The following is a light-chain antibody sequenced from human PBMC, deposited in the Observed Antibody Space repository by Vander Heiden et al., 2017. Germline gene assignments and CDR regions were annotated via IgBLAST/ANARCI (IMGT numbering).Light chain of an antibody. Sequence: QPAPVSGSPRQSITLSCTGTSSDVGRYNFVSWYQQYPGKVPKLIIYEVSYRPSGVSSRFAGSKSGNTASLTISGLQAEDEADYYCNSYTSSKTLVIVGGGTKLTVL. CDR3: NSYTSSKTLVI. CDR1: SSDVGRYNF. CDR2: EVS. J-gene: IGLJ2*01. V-gene: IGLV2-14*01.